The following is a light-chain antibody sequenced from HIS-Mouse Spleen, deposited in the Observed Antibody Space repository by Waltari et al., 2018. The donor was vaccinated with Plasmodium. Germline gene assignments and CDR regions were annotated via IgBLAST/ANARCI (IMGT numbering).Light chain of an antibody. CDR2: EDS. CDR3: YSTDSSGNHRV. Sequence: SYELTQPPSVSVSPGHTARITCSGDALPKQYAYWYQQKSGQPPVLVIYEDSKRPSGIPESFSGSSSGTMATLTISGAQVEDEADYYCYSTDSSGNHRVFGGGTKLTVL. J-gene: IGLJ3*02. V-gene: IGLV3-10*01. CDR1: ALPKQY.